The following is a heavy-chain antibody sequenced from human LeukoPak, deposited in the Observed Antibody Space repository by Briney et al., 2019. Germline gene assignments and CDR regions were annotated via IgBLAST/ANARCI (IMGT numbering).Heavy chain of an antibody. Sequence: QPGGSLRLSCAASGFTFSSHWMHWVRQAPGKGLVWISRINNDGGDAVYADSVNGRFTVSRDNAKNVLYLQMNSLRVEDTATYYCVRRQGGPAEWGQGTLVTVSS. V-gene: IGHV3-74*01. CDR1: GFTFSSHW. CDR2: INNDGGDA. J-gene: IGHJ4*02. D-gene: IGHD1-26*01. CDR3: VRRQGGPAE.